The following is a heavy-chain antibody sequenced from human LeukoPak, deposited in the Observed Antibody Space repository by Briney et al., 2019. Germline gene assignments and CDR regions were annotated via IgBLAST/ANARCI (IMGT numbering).Heavy chain of an antibody. CDR1: GYSFTSFY. D-gene: IGHD5-12*01. Sequence: GASVTVSYKASGYSFTSFYVHWVRQAPGQGPEWMGWINPNNGGTNYARQFQGRVTLTRDTSINTAYMDLTRLTSDDTAVYYCARVEARSSDDSGYPFWGQGTLVTVSS. V-gene: IGHV1-2*02. CDR3: ARVEARSSDDSGYPF. J-gene: IGHJ4*02. CDR2: INPNNGGT.